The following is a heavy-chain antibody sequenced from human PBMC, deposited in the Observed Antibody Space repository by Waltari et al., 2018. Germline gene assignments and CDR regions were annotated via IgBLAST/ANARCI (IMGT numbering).Heavy chain of an antibody. CDR1: TGSINAGITY. CDR3: ARLVSPLAMEGFDR. D-gene: IGHD2-2*01. Sequence: QVQLQESCPGLVKPLQTLSLTCAVSTGSINAGITYWTWIRQPAGKGLEWIGHISTSGRTKYNTSLNSRVTMSIDTSKNQFALKLTSMTAADTAIYYWARLVSPLAMEGFDRGGQGTLVTVAS. V-gene: IGHV4-61*02. J-gene: IGHJ5*02. CDR2: ISTSGRT.